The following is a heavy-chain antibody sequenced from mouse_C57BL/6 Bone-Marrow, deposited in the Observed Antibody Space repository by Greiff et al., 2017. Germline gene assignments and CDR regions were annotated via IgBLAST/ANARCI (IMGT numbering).Heavy chain of an antibody. D-gene: IGHD1-1*01. Sequence: EVQLVESGGGLVKPGGSLKLSCAASGFTFSDYGMHWVRQAPEKGLEWVAYISSGSSTIYYADTVKGRFTISRDNAKNTLFLQMTSRRCEDTAIYYCARPKSLYYGSPYYFDYWGQGTTLTVSS. CDR1: GFTFSDYG. CDR3: ARPKSLYYGSPYYFDY. J-gene: IGHJ2*01. CDR2: ISSGSSTI. V-gene: IGHV5-17*01.